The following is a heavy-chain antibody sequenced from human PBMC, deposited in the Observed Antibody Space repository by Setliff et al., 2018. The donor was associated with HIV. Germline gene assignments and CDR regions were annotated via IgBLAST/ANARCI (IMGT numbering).Heavy chain of an antibody. J-gene: IGHJ3*02. D-gene: IGHD3-16*01. CDR1: GFTFSSYG. CDR3: AKGGYYDTTYDASDI. V-gene: IGHV3-30*02. CDR2: IHYDESIK. Sequence: PGGSLRLSCAASGFTFSSYGMHWVRQAPGKGLEWVAFIHYDESIKYYADSVKGRFTISRDNSKNTLYLQMNSLRAEDTAVYYCAKGGYYDTTYDASDIWGQGTMVTVSS.